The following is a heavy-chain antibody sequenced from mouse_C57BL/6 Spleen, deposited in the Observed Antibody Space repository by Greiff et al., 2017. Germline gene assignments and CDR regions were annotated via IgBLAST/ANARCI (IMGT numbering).Heavy chain of an antibody. CDR3: ARHDYYGSSPYFDY. CDR1: GYTFTEYT. V-gene: IGHV1-62-2*01. Sequence: VKLVESGAELVKPGASVKLSCKASGYTFTEYTIHWVKQRSGQGLEWIGWFYPGSGSIKYNEKFKDKATLTADKSSSTVYRELSRLTSEDSAVYFCARHDYYGSSPYFDYWGQGTTLTVSS. J-gene: IGHJ2*01. CDR2: FYPGSGSI. D-gene: IGHD1-1*01.